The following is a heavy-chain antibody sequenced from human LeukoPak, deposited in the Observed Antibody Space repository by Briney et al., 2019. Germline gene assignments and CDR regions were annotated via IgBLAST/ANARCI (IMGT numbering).Heavy chain of an antibody. CDR3: ARTYYDSSGYNYYYYMDV. Sequence: PGGSLRLSCAASGFTFSSYEMNWVRQAPGKGLEWVSYISSSGSTIYYADSVKGRFTISRDNAKNSLYLQMNSLRAEDTAVYYCARTYYDSSGYNYYYYMDVWGKGTTVTISS. CDR2: ISSSGSTI. J-gene: IGHJ6*03. CDR1: GFTFSSYE. V-gene: IGHV3-48*03. D-gene: IGHD3-22*01.